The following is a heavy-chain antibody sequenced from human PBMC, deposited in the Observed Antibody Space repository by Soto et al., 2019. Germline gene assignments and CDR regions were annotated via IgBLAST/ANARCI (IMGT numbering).Heavy chain of an antibody. CDR1: GGTFSSYT. CDR3: ASRNITMVRGPNYYMDV. D-gene: IGHD3-10*01. J-gene: IGHJ6*03. V-gene: IGHV1-69*02. Sequence: ASVKVSCKASGGTFSSYTISWVRQAPGQGLEWMGRIIPILGIANYAQKFQGRVTITADKSTSTAYMELSSLRSEDTAVYYCASRNITMVRGPNYYMDVWGKGTTVTVSS. CDR2: IIPILGIA.